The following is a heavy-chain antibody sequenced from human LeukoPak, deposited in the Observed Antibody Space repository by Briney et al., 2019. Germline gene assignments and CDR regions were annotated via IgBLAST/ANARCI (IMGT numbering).Heavy chain of an antibody. CDR1: GFIFNSYG. D-gene: IGHD3-22*01. Sequence: GGSLRLSCAASGFIFNSYGMHWVRQAPGKGLEWVALISYDGSEKNYADSVKGRFTISRDNSKSTLYLQMNSLRAEDTAVYYCSKISIGHLRCFDLWGRGILVTVSS. J-gene: IGHJ2*01. CDR2: ISYDGSEK. CDR3: SKISIGHLRCFDL. V-gene: IGHV3-30*18.